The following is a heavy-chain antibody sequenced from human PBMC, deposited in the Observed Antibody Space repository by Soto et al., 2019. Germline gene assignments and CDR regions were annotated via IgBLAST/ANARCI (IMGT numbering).Heavy chain of an antibody. CDR2: TSAYNGNT. CDR3: AREKYDFWSGLSPNYYYYGMDV. J-gene: IGHJ6*02. D-gene: IGHD3-3*01. CDR1: GYTFTSYG. V-gene: IGHV1-18*01. Sequence: ASVKVSCKASGYTFTSYGISWVRQAPRQGLEWMGWTSAYNGNTNYAQQLQGRVTMTTATSTSTAYMELRSLRSDDTAVYYCAREKYDFWSGLSPNYYYYGMDVWGQGTTVTVSS.